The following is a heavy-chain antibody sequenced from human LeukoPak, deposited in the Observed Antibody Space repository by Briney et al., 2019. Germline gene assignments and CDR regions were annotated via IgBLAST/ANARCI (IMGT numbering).Heavy chain of an antibody. Sequence: PGGSLRLSCAASGFTFSSYNMNWVRQAPGKGLEWVSCISSSNTIHYADSVKGRFTISRDNAKKSQYLQMDSLRAEDTAVYYCARDQSGNYPVDFDCWGQGTLVTVSS. CDR1: GFTFSSYN. D-gene: IGHD1-26*01. CDR2: ISSSNTI. CDR3: ARDQSGNYPVDFDC. V-gene: IGHV3-69-1*01. J-gene: IGHJ4*02.